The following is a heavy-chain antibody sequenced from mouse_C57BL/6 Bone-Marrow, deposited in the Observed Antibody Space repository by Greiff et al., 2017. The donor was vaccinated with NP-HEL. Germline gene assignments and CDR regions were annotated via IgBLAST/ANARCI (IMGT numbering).Heavy chain of an antibody. CDR3: TRRGYRWYFDV. V-gene: IGHV1-15*01. Sequence: VQLQESGAELVRPGASVTLSCKASGYTFTDYEMHWVKQTPVHGLEWIGAIDPETGGTAYNQKFKGKAILTADKSSSTAYMELRSLTSEDSAVYYCTRRGYRWYFDVWGTGTTVTVSS. D-gene: IGHD3-1*01. CDR2: IDPETGGT. J-gene: IGHJ1*03. CDR1: GYTFTDYE.